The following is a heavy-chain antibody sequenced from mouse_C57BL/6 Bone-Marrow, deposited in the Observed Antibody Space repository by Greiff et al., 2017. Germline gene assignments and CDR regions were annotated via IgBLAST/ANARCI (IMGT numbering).Heavy chain of an antibody. J-gene: IGHJ3*01. V-gene: IGHV7-1*01. CDR2: SRNKANDYTT. CDR1: GFTFSDFY. D-gene: IGHD2-4*01. Sequence: EVKVVESGGGLVQSGRSLRLSCATSGFTFSDFYMEWVRQAPGKGLEWIAASRNKANDYTTEYSASVKGRFIVSRDTSQSILYLQMNALRAEDTAIYYCARDEGLRRGLAYWGQGTLVTVSA. CDR3: ARDEGLRRGLAY.